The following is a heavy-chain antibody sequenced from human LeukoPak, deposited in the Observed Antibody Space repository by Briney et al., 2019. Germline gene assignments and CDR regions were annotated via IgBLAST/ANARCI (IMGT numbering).Heavy chain of an antibody. CDR2: IYYSGST. D-gene: IGHD3-22*01. Sequence: SETLSLTCTVSGGSISSSSYYWGWIRQPPGKGLEWIGSIYYSGSTYYNPPLKSRVTISVDTSQNQFSLKLSSVTAADTAVYYCASSGTGITMIVVDWGQGTLVTVSS. J-gene: IGHJ4*02. CDR3: ASSGTGITMIVVD. V-gene: IGHV4-39*01. CDR1: GGSISSSSYY.